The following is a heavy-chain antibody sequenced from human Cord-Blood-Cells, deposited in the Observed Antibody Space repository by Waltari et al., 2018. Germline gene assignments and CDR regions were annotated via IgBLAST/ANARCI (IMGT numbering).Heavy chain of an antibody. D-gene: IGHD6-6*01. CDR2: ISSSSSTI. V-gene: IGHV3-48*02. J-gene: IGHJ6*03. Sequence: EVQLVESGGGLVQPGGSLRLSCAASGFTFSSYSMNWVRQTPGKGLEWVSYISSSSSTIYYADSVKGRFTISRDNAKNSLYLQMNSLRDEDTAVYYCARSSDVYYYYYYYMDVWGKGTTVTVSS. CDR3: ARSSDVYYYYYYYMDV. CDR1: GFTFSSYS.